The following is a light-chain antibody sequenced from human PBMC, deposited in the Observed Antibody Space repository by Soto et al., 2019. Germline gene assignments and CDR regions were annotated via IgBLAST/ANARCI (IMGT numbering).Light chain of an antibody. CDR3: QQYGNSPPNT. V-gene: IGKV3-20*01. Sequence: EIVLTQSPGTLSLSPGERAILSCRASQSVSSSYLAWYQQKPGQAPRLLIYGASSRATGIPDRFSGSGSGTDFTLTISRLEPEDFAVYFCQQYGNSPPNTFGQGTKVDIK. J-gene: IGKJ2*01. CDR1: QSVSSSY. CDR2: GAS.